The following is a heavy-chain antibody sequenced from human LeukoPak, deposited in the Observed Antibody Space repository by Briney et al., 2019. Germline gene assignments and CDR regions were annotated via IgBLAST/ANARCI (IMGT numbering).Heavy chain of an antibody. CDR3: ASYQYSGSSTSYYYYMDV. D-gene: IGHD6-13*01. CDR1: GYSFTTYW. V-gene: IGHV5-51*01. Sequence: GESLQISCKASGYSFTTYWIGWLRQMPGKGLEWLGFIYPGDSDTRYSPSFQGQVTISADKSISTAYLQWSSLKASDTAMYYCASYQYSGSSTSYYYYMDVWGKGTTVTVSS. J-gene: IGHJ6*03. CDR2: IYPGDSDT.